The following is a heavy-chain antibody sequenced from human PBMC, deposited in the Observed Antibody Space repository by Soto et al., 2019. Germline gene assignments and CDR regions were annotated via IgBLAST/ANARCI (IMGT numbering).Heavy chain of an antibody. Sequence: GGSLRLSCAASGFTFSNAWMNWVRQAPGNGLEWVGRIKSKTDGGTTDYAAPVKGRFTISRDDSKNTLYLQMNSLKTEDTAVYYCTTVVLRYFDWSDFDYWGQGTLVTVSS. CDR1: GFTFSNAW. V-gene: IGHV3-15*07. CDR3: TTVVLRYFDWSDFDY. CDR2: IKSKTDGGTT. J-gene: IGHJ4*02. D-gene: IGHD3-9*01.